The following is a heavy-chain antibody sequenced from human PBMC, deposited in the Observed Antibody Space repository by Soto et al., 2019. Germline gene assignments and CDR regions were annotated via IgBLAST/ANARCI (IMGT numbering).Heavy chain of an antibody. J-gene: IGHJ4*02. CDR2: VSANGQGI. CDR1: GFTFSDYP. D-gene: IGHD3-10*01. CDR3: AKDRHYPRDYFRY. Sequence: PGGSLRLSCAASGFTFSDYPMTWVRQAPGKGLEWVSAVSANGQGIYYADSVRGRFTISRDNSKNTVFLHMDSLSAEDTAVYYCAKDRHYPRDYFRYWGQGTLVTVSS. V-gene: IGHV3-23*01.